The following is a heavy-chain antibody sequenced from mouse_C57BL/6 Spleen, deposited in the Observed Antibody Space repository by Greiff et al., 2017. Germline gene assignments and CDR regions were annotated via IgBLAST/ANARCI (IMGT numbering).Heavy chain of an antibody. CDR2: FYPGGGSI. CDR1: GYTFTEYT. J-gene: IGHJ2*01. CDR3: ARHEGILRYPYYFGY. Sequence: VKLQESGAELVKPGASVKLSCKASGYTFTEYTIHWVKQRSGQGLEWIGWFYPGGGSIKYNEKFKDKATLTADKSSSTVYMELSGLTAEDSAVYFCARHEGILRYPYYFGYWGQGTTLTVSS. V-gene: IGHV1-62-2*01. D-gene: IGHD1-1*01.